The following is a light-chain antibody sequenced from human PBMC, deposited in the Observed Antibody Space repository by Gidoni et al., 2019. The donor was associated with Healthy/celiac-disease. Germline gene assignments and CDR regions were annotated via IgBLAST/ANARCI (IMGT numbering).Light chain of an antibody. Sequence: DIQMTQSPSSLSASVGDRVTITCQASQDISNYLNWYQQKPGKAPKLLIYDASNLETGVPSRFSGSGSGTDFTLTISSLQPEDIATYYCQQYDNLPLYSFGQXTKLEIK. CDR3: QQYDNLPLYS. CDR1: QDISNY. CDR2: DAS. V-gene: IGKV1-33*01. J-gene: IGKJ2*03.